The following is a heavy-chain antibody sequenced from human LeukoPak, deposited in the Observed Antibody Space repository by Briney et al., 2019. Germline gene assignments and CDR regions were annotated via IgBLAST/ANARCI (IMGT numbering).Heavy chain of an antibody. Sequence: PSETLSLTCTVSGGSISSYYWSWIRQPPGKGLEWIGYIYYSGSTNYNPSLKSRVTISVDTSKNQFSLKLSSVTAADTAVYYCASSGSYSPRYFDYWGQGTLVTVSS. V-gene: IGHV4-59*08. CDR3: ASSGSYSPRYFDY. J-gene: IGHJ4*02. CDR1: GGSISSYY. CDR2: IYYSGST. D-gene: IGHD1-26*01.